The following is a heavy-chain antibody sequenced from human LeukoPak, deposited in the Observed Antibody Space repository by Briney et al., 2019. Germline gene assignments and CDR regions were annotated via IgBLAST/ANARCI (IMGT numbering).Heavy chain of an antibody. CDR2: IYYSGST. CDR1: GGSISSGDYY. Sequence: SQTLSLTCTVSGGSISSGDYYWSWIRQPPGKGLEWIGYIYYSGSTYYNPSLKSRVTISVDTSKNQFSLKLRFVTAADTAVYYCARHVGGSGSHDAFDVWGQGTMVTVSS. CDR3: ARHVGGSGSHDAFDV. D-gene: IGHD3-10*01. J-gene: IGHJ3*01. V-gene: IGHV4-30-4*01.